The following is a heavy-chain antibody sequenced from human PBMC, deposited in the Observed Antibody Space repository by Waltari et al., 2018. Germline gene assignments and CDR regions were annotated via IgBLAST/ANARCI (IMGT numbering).Heavy chain of an antibody. J-gene: IGHJ4*02. V-gene: IGHV4-30-4*08. CDR1: GGSISSGDYY. CDR3: ACSDATYGDDPNYFDY. D-gene: IGHD4-17*01. CDR2: IYYSGST. Sequence: QVQLQESGPGLVKPSQTLSLTCTVSGGSISSGDYYWSWIRQPPGKGLEWIGYIYYSGSTYYNPSLKSRVTISVDTSKNQFSLKLSSVTAADTAVYYCACSDATYGDDPNYFDYWGQGTLVTVSS.